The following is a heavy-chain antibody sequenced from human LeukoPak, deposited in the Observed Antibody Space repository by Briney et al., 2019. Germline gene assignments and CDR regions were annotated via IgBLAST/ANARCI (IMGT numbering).Heavy chain of an antibody. V-gene: IGHV3-30*02. J-gene: IGHJ5*02. CDR1: GFTFSDYG. CDR2: IRNDGSNE. D-gene: IGHD2-15*01. CDR3: AKGGSARHNWFDP. Sequence: PGGSLRLSCAASGFTFSDYGMHWVRQAPGKGLEWVAVIRNDGSNEYYPDSVKGRFTISRDNSRNTLYLQMNSLRPEDTAVYYCAKGGSARHNWFDPWGQGTLVTVSS.